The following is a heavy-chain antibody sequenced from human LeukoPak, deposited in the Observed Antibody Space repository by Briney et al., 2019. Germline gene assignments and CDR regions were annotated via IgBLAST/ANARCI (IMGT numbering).Heavy chain of an antibody. CDR2: ISYDGSNK. CDR3: ARESPQDYGMDV. J-gene: IGHJ6*02. CDR1: GFTFSSYA. Sequence: PGRSLRLSCAASGFTFSSYAMHWVRQAPGKGLEWVAVISYDGSNKYYADSVKGRFTISRDNSKNTLYLQMNSLRAEDTAVHYCARESPQDYGMDVWGQGTTVTVSS. V-gene: IGHV3-30*04.